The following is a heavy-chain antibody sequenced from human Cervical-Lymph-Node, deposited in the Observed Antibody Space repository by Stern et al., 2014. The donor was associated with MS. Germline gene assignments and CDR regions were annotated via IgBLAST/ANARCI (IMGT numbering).Heavy chain of an antibody. CDR1: GGSISSYY. D-gene: IGHD3-3*01. CDR2: VHYRGTT. J-gene: IGHJ4*02. Sequence: QVQLQESGPGLVKPSETLSLTCSVSGGSISSYYWNWIRQPPGKGLEWIANVHYRGTTNYNPSLKSRVTILIAKSMNKISLKLTSGPAADTAVYYCAGSGTYYPDYWGQGILVTVSS. V-gene: IGHV4-59*08. CDR3: AGSGTYYPDY.